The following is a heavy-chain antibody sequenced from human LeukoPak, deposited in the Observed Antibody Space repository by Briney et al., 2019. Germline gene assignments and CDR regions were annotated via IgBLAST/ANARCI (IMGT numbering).Heavy chain of an antibody. Sequence: GASVKVSCKASGYTFTSYYMHWVRQAPGQGLEWMGLINPTGGSTGYAQKFQGRVTMTRDTSISTAYMELSRLRSDDTAVYYCARLYCSGGSCFDPWGQGTLVTVSS. J-gene: IGHJ5*02. CDR3: ARLYCSGGSCFDP. CDR1: GYTFTSYY. CDR2: INPTGGST. D-gene: IGHD2-15*01. V-gene: IGHV1-46*01.